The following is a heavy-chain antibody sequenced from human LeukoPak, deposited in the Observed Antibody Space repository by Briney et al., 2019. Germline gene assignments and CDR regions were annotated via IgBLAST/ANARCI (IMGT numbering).Heavy chain of an antibody. V-gene: IGHV3-15*01. D-gene: IGHD4-17*01. J-gene: IGHJ4*02. CDR2: IKSEIHGGTT. CDR1: GASFRDAW. Sequence: PGGSLRLSCAACGASFRDAWVLWVRQAPGKGLEWLGRIKSEIHGGTTDYAAPVKGRFTISRDDSKNTVYLQMNSLRPYDTAVYYCTTSPSTVRNDYWGQGTLVTVSS. CDR3: TTSPSTVRNDY.